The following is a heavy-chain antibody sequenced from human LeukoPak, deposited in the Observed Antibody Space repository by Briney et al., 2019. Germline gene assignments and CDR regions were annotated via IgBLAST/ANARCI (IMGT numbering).Heavy chain of an antibody. CDR3: ARSGLYYPGSGSFDY. V-gene: IGHV4-31*03. J-gene: IGHJ4*02. CDR2: IYYTGST. Sequence: PSETLSLTCTVSGDSVTSGGYYWNWIRQHPVKGLEWIGYIYYTGSTNYNPSLKSRINISADTSKNQFSLKLKSVTAADTAIYHCARSGLYYPGSGSFDYWGQGALVTVPS. CDR1: GDSVTSGGYY. D-gene: IGHD3-10*01.